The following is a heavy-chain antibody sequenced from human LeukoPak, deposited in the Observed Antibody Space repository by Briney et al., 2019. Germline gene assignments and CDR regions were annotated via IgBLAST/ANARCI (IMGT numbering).Heavy chain of an antibody. J-gene: IGHJ2*01. CDR2: IHYRGST. CDR3: ASLGGYCSSVSCYQYFDL. V-gene: IGHV4-39*01. CDR1: GGSISSRSYY. Sequence: PSETLSLTCTLSGGSISSRSYYWGWIRQPPGMGLEWIGTIHYRGSTFYNPSLKSRVTISVDTSKIQFSLKLSSVTASDTAVYYCASLGGYCSSVSCYQYFDLWGRGTLVTVSS. D-gene: IGHD2-2*01.